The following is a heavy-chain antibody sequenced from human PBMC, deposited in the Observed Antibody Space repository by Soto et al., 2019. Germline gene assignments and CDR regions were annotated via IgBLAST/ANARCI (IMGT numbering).Heavy chain of an antibody. J-gene: IGHJ3*02. CDR1: GFTFTSSA. V-gene: IGHV1-58*01. D-gene: IGHD3-22*01. CDR2: IVVGSGNT. Sequence: ASVKVSCKASGFTFTSSAVQWVRQARGQRLEWIGWIVVGSGNTNYAQKFQERVTITRDMSTSTAYMELSSLRSEDTAVYYCAKLRGYYDSSGYYPDAFDIWGQGTMVTVSS. CDR3: AKLRGYYDSSGYYPDAFDI.